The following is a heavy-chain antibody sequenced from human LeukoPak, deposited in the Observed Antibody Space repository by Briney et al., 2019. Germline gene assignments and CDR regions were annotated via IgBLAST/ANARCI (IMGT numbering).Heavy chain of an antibody. CDR2: IRYDGSNK. CDR3: AKLSYYDSSGYENRDY. CDR1: GFTFSSYG. Sequence: GGSLRLSCAASGFTFSSYGMHWVRQAPGKGLEWVAFIRYDGSNKYYADSVKGRFTISRDNSKNTLYLQMNSMRAEDTAVYYCAKLSYYDSSGYENRDYWGQGTLVTVSS. D-gene: IGHD3-22*01. V-gene: IGHV3-30*02. J-gene: IGHJ4*02.